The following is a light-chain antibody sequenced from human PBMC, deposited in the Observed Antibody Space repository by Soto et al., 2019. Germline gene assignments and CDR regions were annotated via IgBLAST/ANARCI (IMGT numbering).Light chain of an antibody. CDR3: QHYRGARAT. V-gene: IGKV1-5*03. CDR1: QSINKW. J-gene: IGKJ1*01. Sequence: DILLTQSPSTLSASVGDRVTISCRASQSINKWLAWYQHKPGKAPNLLIYEVSTLHSGVPSSFSGSGSGTEFPLTFRGLRPDDFATYFSQHYRGARATFGQGPKGKI. CDR2: EVS.